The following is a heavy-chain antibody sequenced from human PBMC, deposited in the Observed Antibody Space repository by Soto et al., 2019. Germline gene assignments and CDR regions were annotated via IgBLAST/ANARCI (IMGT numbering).Heavy chain of an antibody. D-gene: IGHD6-19*01. J-gene: IGHJ6*02. CDR1: GFTFSSYA. Sequence: EVQLLESGGGLVQPGGSLRLSCAASGFTFSSYAMSWVRQAPGKGLEWVSAISGSGGSTYYADSVKGRFTISRDNSKNTMYLQKISLRAEDTAVYYCAKGHPYSSGWYVNYYYGMDVWGQGTTVTFS. CDR2: ISGSGGST. CDR3: AKGHPYSSGWYVNYYYGMDV. V-gene: IGHV3-23*01.